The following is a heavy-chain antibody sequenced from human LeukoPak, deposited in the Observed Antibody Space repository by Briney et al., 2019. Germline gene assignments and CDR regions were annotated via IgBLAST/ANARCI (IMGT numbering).Heavy chain of an antibody. J-gene: IGHJ4*02. V-gene: IGHV1-3*01. CDR3: ARGPRAAADDY. CDR2: INAGSGNT. CDR1: GYTFINYA. D-gene: IGHD6-13*01. Sequence: ASVKVSCKVSGYTFINYAINWGRQAPGQSLEWLGWINAGSGNTKYSEKFQGRVTITRDTSASTAYLELSSLRSEDTAVYYCARGPRAAADDYWGPGTLVTVSS.